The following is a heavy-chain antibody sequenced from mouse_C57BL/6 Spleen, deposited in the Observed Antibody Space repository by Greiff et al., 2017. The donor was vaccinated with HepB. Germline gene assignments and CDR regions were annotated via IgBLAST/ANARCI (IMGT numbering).Heavy chain of an antibody. J-gene: IGHJ4*01. CDR1: GYAFSSSW. CDR2: IYPGDGDT. D-gene: IGHD4-1*01. Sequence: QVQLQQSGPELVKPGASVKISCKASGYAFSSSWMNWVKQRPGKGLEWIGRIYPGDGDTNYNGKFKGKATLTADKSSSTAYMQLSSLTSEDSAVYFCARWGLGYAMDYWGQGTSVTVSS. V-gene: IGHV1-82*01. CDR3: ARWGLGYAMDY.